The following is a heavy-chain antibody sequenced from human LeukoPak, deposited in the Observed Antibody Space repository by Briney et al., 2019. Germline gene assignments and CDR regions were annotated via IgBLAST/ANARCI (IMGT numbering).Heavy chain of an antibody. CDR1: GFTFSSYA. J-gene: IGHJ4*02. D-gene: IGHD3-3*01. CDR2: ISGSGGST. CDR3: AKRHDFWSGYYTD. Sequence: GGSLRLSCAASGFTFSSYAMSWVRQALGKGLEWVSAISGSGGSTYYADSVKGRFTISRDNSKNTLYLQMNSLRAEDTAVYYCAKRHDFWSGYYTDWGQGTLVTVSS. V-gene: IGHV3-23*01.